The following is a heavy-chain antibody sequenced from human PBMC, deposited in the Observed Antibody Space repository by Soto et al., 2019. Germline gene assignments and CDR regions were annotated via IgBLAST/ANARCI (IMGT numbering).Heavy chain of an antibody. CDR1: GFTVSSNF. CDR3: ARGAVKYYFDY. Sequence: EVQLVESGGGLIQPGGSLILSCAASGFTVSSNFMTWVRQAPGKGLEWVSLFHSGGSTYYADSVKCRFTISRDNSKNTLYLQMNSLGAEDTAGYYCARGAVKYYFDYWGQGTLVTVSS. D-gene: IGHD1-26*01. J-gene: IGHJ4*02. CDR2: FHSGGST. V-gene: IGHV3-53*01.